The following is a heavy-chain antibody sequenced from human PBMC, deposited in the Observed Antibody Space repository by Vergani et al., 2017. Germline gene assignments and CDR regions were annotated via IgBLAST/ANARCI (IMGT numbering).Heavy chain of an antibody. CDR2: IYWNDDQ. Sequence: QITLKESGPTLVKPTQTLTLTCTFSGFSLNTRGVSVAWIRQPPGKALDWLALIYWNDDQHYSPSLNNRVTITKDTSKNQVVLTMTNMDYVDTGTYYCVYRETECGTTGCFYPFDYYYYMDVCVKAGTVTVCS. J-gene: IGHJ6*03. D-gene: IGHD1-7*01. V-gene: IGHV2-5*04. CDR3: VYRETECGTTGCFYPFDYYYYMDV. CDR1: GFSLNTRGVS.